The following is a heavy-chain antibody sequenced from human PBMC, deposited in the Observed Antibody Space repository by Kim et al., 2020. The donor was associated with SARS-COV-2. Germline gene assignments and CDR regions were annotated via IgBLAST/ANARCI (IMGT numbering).Heavy chain of an antibody. Sequence: SQTLSLTCVISGDSVSSNSAAWNWIRQSPSRGLEWLGRTQYRSKWYYDYAVSVKSRITINPDTSTNQFSLELNSVTPEDTAVYYCARATPGCGGKCRNWFDPWGQGTLVSVSS. CDR3: ARATPGCGGKCRNWFDP. CDR1: GDSVSSNSAA. V-gene: IGHV6-1*01. D-gene: IGHD2-15*01. CDR2: TQYRSKWYY. J-gene: IGHJ5*02.